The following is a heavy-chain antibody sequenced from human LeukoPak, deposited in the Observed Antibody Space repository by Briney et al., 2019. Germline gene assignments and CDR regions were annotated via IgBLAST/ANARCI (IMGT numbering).Heavy chain of an antibody. V-gene: IGHV3-23*01. Sequence: PGGSLRLSCAASGFTFSNAWMSWVRQAPGKGLEWVSAISGSGGSTYYADSVKGRFTISRDNSKNTLYLQMNSLRAEDTAVYYCAKVSSSWLNAFDIWGQGTMVTVSS. J-gene: IGHJ3*02. CDR3: AKVSSSWLNAFDI. CDR1: GFTFSNAW. D-gene: IGHD6-13*01. CDR2: ISGSGGST.